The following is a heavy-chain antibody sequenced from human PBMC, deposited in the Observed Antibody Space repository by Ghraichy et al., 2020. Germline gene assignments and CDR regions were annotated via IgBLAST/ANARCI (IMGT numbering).Heavy chain of an antibody. CDR2: IYSGGST. V-gene: IGHV3-66*02. CDR3: ARDGGMTTVTSLDY. J-gene: IGHJ4*02. Sequence: GESLNISCAASGFTVSSNYMSWVRQAPGKGLEWVSVIYSGGSTYYADSVKGRFTISRDNSKNTLYLQMNSLRAEDTAVYYCARDGGMTTVTSLDYWGQGTLVTVSS. D-gene: IGHD4-17*01. CDR1: GFTVSSNY.